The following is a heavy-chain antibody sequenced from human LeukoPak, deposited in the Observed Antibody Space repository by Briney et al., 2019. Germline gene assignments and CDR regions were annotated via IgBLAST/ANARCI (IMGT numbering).Heavy chain of an antibody. Sequence: PGGSLRLSCAASGFTFSSYSMNWVRQAPGKGLEWVSSISSSSSYIYYADSVKGRFTISRDNAKNSLYLQMNSLRAEDTAVYYCARAGFERYFDWSASGFDPWGQGTLVTVSS. CDR2: ISSSSSYI. J-gene: IGHJ5*02. V-gene: IGHV3-21*01. CDR1: GFTFSSYS. D-gene: IGHD3-9*01. CDR3: ARAGFERYFDWSASGFDP.